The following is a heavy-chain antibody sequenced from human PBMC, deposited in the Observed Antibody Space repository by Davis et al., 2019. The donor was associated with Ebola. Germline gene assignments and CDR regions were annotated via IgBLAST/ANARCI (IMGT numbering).Heavy chain of an antibody. J-gene: IGHJ4*02. CDR2: INPNSGGT. V-gene: IGHV1-2*02. Sequence: ASVKVSCKASGYTFTSYDINWVRQATGQGLEWMGWINPNSGGTNYAQKFQGRVTMTRDTSISTAYMELSRLRSDDTAVYYCARERSFDYWGQGTLVTVSS. D-gene: IGHD2-15*01. CDR1: GYTFTSYD. CDR3: ARERSFDY.